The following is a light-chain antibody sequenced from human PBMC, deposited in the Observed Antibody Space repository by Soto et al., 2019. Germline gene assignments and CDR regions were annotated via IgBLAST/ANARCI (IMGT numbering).Light chain of an antibody. CDR2: ENN. J-gene: IGLJ1*01. V-gene: IGLV1-44*01. CDR1: ASNIGRDP. CDR3: AGWDGSLKGFV. Sequence: QSVLTQPPSASGAPGQRVTISCSGSASNIGRDPANWYQQVPGTAPKLLIYENNHRPSGVPDRFSGSKSGTSASLVISGLQSEDEAEYFCAGWDGSLKGFVFGTGTKVT.